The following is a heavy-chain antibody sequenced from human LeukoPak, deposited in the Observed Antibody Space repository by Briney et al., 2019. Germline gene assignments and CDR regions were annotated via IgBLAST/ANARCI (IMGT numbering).Heavy chain of an antibody. CDR2: INWNGGNT. Sequence: GGSLRLSCAVSGFTYDDYGMSWVRQAPGKGLEWVSGINWNGGNTGYADSVKGRFTISRDNAKNSLYLQMNSLRAEDTALYYCARIRRGSSSWYYFDSWGQGTLVTVSS. CDR3: ARIRRGSSSWYYFDS. D-gene: IGHD6-13*01. J-gene: IGHJ4*02. V-gene: IGHV3-20*04. CDR1: GFTYDDYG.